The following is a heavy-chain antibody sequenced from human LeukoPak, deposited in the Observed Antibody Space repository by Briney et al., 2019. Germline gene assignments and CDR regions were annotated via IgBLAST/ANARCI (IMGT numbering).Heavy chain of an antibody. CDR2: ILPIFGTA. Sequence: SVTVSCMPSTPTFSTYAISWVRHAHGQGLGWMGSILPIFGTANYAQKLQGIVTITADESTSIAYMELSSLSSEDYAVYYCARSLDDLEEFDYWGQGTLVTVSS. J-gene: IGHJ4*02. CDR3: ARSLDDLEEFDY. D-gene: IGHD2-21*02. CDR1: TPTFSTYA. V-gene: IGHV1-69*01.